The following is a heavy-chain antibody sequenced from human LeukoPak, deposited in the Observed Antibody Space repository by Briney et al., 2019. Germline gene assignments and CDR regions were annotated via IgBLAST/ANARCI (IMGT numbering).Heavy chain of an antibody. CDR2: ISGVGDG. Sequence: PGGSLRLSCTASGFAINSQAMSWVRQAPGKGLEWVSAISGVGDGYYAESVKGRFTIFRDNSRNTVFLQLNRLRAEDTAVYYCANPYGDKDEKWGQGTLVTVSS. CDR3: ANPYGDKDEK. D-gene: IGHD4-17*01. CDR1: GFAINSQA. V-gene: IGHV3-23*01. J-gene: IGHJ4*02.